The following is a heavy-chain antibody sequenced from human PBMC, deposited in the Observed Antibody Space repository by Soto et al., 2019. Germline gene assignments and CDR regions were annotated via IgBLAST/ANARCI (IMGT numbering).Heavy chain of an antibody. V-gene: IGHV3-11*06. CDR1: GFTFSDYY. Sequence: PGGSLRLSCAASGFTFSDYYMSWIRQAPGKGLEWVSYISSSSSYTNYADSVKGRFTISRDNAKNSLYLQMNSLRAEDTAVYYCARVLTEYSSSWSYYFDYWGQGTLVTVSS. J-gene: IGHJ4*02. D-gene: IGHD6-13*01. CDR2: ISSSSSYT. CDR3: ARVLTEYSSSWSYYFDY.